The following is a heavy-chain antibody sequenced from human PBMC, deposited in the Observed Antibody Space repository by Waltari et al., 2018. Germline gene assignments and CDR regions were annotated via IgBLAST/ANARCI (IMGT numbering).Heavy chain of an antibody. CDR1: GFAFRNSA. Sequence: EVHLLESGGDLVQTGGSLRLSCAPSGFAFRNSAMTWVRQAPGKGLEWVSVISTSGGSAKYADSVQGRFTISRDNSKKTLHLQMNSLRVEDTAVYYCAKGTERYGGWAPIFDSWGQGTQVTVSS. J-gene: IGHJ4*02. D-gene: IGHD6-19*01. CDR2: ISTSGGSA. V-gene: IGHV3-23*01. CDR3: AKGTERYGGWAPIFDS.